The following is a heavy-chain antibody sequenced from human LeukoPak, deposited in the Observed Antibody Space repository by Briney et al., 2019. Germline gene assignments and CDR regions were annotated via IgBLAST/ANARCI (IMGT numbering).Heavy chain of an antibody. D-gene: IGHD3-10*01. J-gene: IGHJ5*02. CDR3: ARDLSFGELSINWFDP. CDR2: IYHSGST. V-gene: IGHV4-38-2*02. Sequence: SETLSLTCAVSGYSISSGHYWGWIRQPPGKGLEWIGSIYHSGSTYYNPSLKSRVTISVDTSKNQFSLKLSSVTAADTAVYYCARDLSFGELSINWFDPWGQGTLVTVSS. CDR1: GYSISSGHY.